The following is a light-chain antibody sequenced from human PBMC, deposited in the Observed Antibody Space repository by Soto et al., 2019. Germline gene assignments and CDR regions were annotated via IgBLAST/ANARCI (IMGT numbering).Light chain of an antibody. CDR3: HSYDYTLTAVI. CDR1: SSDIGGYNY. Sequence: QSVLTQPASVSGSPGQSITISCTGTSSDIGGYNYVSWYQQNPGKAPKLIIYDVSNRPSGVSNRFSASKSGNTASLTISGLQAEDEADYYCHSYDYTLTAVIFGGGTKLTVL. V-gene: IGLV2-14*01. CDR2: DVS. J-gene: IGLJ2*01.